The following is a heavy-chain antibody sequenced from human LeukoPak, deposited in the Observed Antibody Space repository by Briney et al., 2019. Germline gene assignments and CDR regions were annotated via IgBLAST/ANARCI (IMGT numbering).Heavy chain of an antibody. V-gene: IGHV4-34*01. CDR3: ARGKDSSSWYFMYYFDY. J-gene: IGHJ4*02. CDR1: GGSISSYY. Sequence: SETLSLTCTVSGGSISSYYWSWIRQPPGKGLEWIGEINHSGSTNYNPSLKSRVTISVDTSKNQFSLKLSSVTAADTAVYYCARGKDSSSWYFMYYFDYWGQGTLVTVSS. D-gene: IGHD6-13*01. CDR2: INHSGST.